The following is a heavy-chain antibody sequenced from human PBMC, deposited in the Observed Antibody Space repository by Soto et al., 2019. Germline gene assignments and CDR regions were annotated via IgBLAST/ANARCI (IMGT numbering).Heavy chain of an antibody. CDR2: IYYSGST. D-gene: IGHD3-10*01. CDR3: ARHEESYYGSGSYYNFIDY. CDR1: GGSISSYY. J-gene: IGHJ4*02. Sequence: SETLSLTCTVAGGSISSYYWSWIRQPPGKGLEWIGYIYYSGSTNYNPSLKNRVTISVDTSKNQFSLKLSSVTAADTAVYYCARHEESYYGSGSYYNFIDYWGQGTLVTVSS. V-gene: IGHV4-59*08.